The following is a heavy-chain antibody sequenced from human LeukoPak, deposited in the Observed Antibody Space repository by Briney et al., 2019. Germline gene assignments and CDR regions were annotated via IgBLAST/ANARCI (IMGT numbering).Heavy chain of an antibody. CDR3: ARYGLGSYPPFDY. CDR2: IYYSGST. V-gene: IGHV4-59*01. CDR1: GGSISSYY. Sequence: SETLSLTCTVSGGSISSYYWSWMRQPPGKGLEWIGFIYYSGSTNYNPSLKSRVTISVDTSKNQFSLKLSSVTAADTAVYYCARYGLGSYPPFDYWGQGILVTVSS. J-gene: IGHJ4*02. D-gene: IGHD3-16*02.